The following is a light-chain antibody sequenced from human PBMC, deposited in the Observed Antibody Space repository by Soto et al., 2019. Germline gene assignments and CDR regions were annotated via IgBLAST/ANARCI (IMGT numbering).Light chain of an antibody. J-gene: IGKJ4*01. CDR2: DAS. CDR1: QSVSSY. Sequence: EIVLAESPGTLSLAPGERATLSCRASQSVSSYLAWYQQKPGQAPRLLIYDASTRATGIPARFSGSGSGTDFTLTISSLEPEDFAVYYCQQRSNWPPLTFGGGTKVDIK. V-gene: IGKV3-11*01. CDR3: QQRSNWPPLT.